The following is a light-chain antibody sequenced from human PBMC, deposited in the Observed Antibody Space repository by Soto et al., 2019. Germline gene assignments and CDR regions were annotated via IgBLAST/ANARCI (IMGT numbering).Light chain of an antibody. Sequence: QSVLSQSPSASGTPGKRVTISCSGSSSNIGSNYVFWYQQLPGTDPKVLIYRNYQRPSGVPDRFSGSKSGSSASLAISGLRSEDEADYYCAAWDDILRGWVFGGGTKLTVL. CDR2: RNY. J-gene: IGLJ3*02. V-gene: IGLV1-47*01. CDR3: AAWDDILRGWV. CDR1: SSNIGSNY.